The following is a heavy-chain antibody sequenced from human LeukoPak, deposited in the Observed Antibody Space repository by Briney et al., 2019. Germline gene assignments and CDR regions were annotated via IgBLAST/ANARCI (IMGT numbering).Heavy chain of an antibody. CDR3: AKVGQQLVRRFDY. CDR1: GFTFSSYA. CDR2: ISGSGDST. J-gene: IGHJ4*02. V-gene: IGHV3-23*01. D-gene: IGHD6-13*01. Sequence: GSLRLSCAASGFTFSSYAMSWVRQAPGKGLEWVSAISGSGDSTYYADSVKGRFTISRDNSKNTLYLQMNSLRAEDTAVYYCAKVGQQLVRRFDYWGQGTLVTVSS.